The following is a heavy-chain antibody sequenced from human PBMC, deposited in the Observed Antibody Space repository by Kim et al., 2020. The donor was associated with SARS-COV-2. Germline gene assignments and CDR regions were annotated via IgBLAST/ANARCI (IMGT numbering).Heavy chain of an antibody. CDR3: ARDRDCRAGGCTWHGVDV. CDR2: ISGSGNYI. CDR1: GFSISGYS. V-gene: IGHV3-21*01. Sequence: GGSLRLSCAVSGFSISGYSMTWVRQAPGKGLEWVSSISGSGNYIHYADSLRGRFTVSRDNAKNSLYLQMNSLRAEDTAVYSCARDRDCRAGGCTWHGVDVWGQGTTVTVSS. J-gene: IGHJ6*02. D-gene: IGHD2-15*01.